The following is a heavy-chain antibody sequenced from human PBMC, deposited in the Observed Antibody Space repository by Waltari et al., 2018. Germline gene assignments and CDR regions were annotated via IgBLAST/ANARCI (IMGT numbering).Heavy chain of an antibody. D-gene: IGHD5-18*01. CDR3: ATARDEHTAMVYFDN. Sequence: EVTLVESGGGLVHPGGSMRLYCVAPGIAFSDTHMRLVRQAPGKGLEWVSIMYPPGSAYNADSVEGRFTISRDISKNMVHLQMNRLRLEDSATYYCATARDEHTAMVYFDNWGQGTLVSVSS. CDR2: MYPPGSA. J-gene: IGHJ4*02. V-gene: IGHV3-66*02. CDR1: GIAFSDTH.